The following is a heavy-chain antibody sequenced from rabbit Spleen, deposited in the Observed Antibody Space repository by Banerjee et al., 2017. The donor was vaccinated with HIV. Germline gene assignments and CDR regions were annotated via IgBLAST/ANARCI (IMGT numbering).Heavy chain of an antibody. CDR3: ARDLTGVIGWNFGL. CDR2: IYAGSSGTT. Sequence: QSLEESGGDLVKPGASLTLTCTASGFSFSSGYYMCWVRQAPGKGLEWIACIYAGSSGTTYFASWAKGRFTISKTSSTTMTLQMTSLTAADTATYFCARDLTGVIGWNFGLWGPGTLVTVS. V-gene: IGHV1S40*01. J-gene: IGHJ4*01. CDR1: GFSFSSGYY. D-gene: IGHD1-1*01.